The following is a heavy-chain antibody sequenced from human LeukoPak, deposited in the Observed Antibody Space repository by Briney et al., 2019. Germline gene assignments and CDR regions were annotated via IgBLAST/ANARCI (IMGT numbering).Heavy chain of an antibody. V-gene: IGHV1-2*02. CDR2: INPSTGGT. D-gene: IGHD4/OR15-4a*01. J-gene: IGHJ4*02. CDR3: ARRDEYGVD. CDR1: GYTFTGWY. Sequence: ASVKVSCTASGYTFTGWYMHWVRQAPGQGLEWMGWINPSTGGTKYAQNFQGRVIMTRDTSISTGYLEVNRLTSDDTAVYYCARRDEYGVDWGQGTLVTVSS.